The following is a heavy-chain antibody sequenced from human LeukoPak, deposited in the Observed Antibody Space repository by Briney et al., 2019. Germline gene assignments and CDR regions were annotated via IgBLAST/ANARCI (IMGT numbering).Heavy chain of an antibody. D-gene: IGHD3-3*01. J-gene: IGHJ4*02. V-gene: IGHV3-21*01. CDR2: ISGSSSYI. CDR1: GLTFSSYG. CDR3: ARAMEIDY. Sequence: GGSLRLSCAASGLTFSSYGMNWVRQAPGKGLECVSSISGSSSYIYYADSVKGRFTISRDNAKNSLYLQMNSLRAEDTAVYYCARAMEIDYWGQGTLVTVSS.